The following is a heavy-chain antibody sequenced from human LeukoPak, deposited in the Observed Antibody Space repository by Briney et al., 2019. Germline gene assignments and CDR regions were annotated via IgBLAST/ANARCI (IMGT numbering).Heavy chain of an antibody. CDR2: ISYDGSNK. D-gene: IGHD6-13*01. V-gene: IGHV3-30*18. CDR3: AKDGIAAAGTDAGYFDY. CDR1: GFTFSSYG. Sequence: RSLRLSCAASGFTFSSYGMHWVRQAPGKGLEWVAVISYDGSNKYYADSVKGRFTISRDNSKNTLYLQMNSLRAEDTAVYYCAKDGIAAAGTDAGYFDYWGQGTLVTVSS. J-gene: IGHJ4*02.